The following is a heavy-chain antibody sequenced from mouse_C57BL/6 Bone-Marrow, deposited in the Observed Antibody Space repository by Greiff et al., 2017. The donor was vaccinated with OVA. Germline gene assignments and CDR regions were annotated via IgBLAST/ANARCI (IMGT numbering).Heavy chain of an antibody. CDR3: ARYLYSNFYYYAMDY. Sequence: LVESGAELARPGASVKLSCKASGYTFTSYGISWVKQRTGQGLEWIGEIYPRSGNTYYNEKFKGKATLTADKSSSTAYMELRSLTSEDSAVYFCARYLYSNFYYYAMDYWGQGTSVTVSS. CDR2: IYPRSGNT. CDR1: GYTFTSYG. D-gene: IGHD2-5*01. J-gene: IGHJ4*01. V-gene: IGHV1-81*01.